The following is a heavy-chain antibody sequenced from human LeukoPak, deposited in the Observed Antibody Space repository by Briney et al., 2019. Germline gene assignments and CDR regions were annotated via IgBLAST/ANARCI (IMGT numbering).Heavy chain of an antibody. D-gene: IGHD4-11*01. CDR1: GFTFSSYW. J-gene: IGHJ5*02. Sequence: PGGSLRLSCAASGFTFSSYWMSWVRQAPGKGLEWVANIKQDGSEKYYVDSVKGRFTISRDNAKNSLYLQMNSLRAEDTAVYYCAREVVTTVTTGWYLVGEYNWFDPWGQGTLVTVSS. CDR3: AREVVTTVTTGWYLVGEYNWFDP. CDR2: IKQDGSEK. V-gene: IGHV3-7*01.